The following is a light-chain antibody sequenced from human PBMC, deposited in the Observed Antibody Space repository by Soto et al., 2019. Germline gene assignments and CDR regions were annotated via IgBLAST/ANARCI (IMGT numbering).Light chain of an antibody. V-gene: IGKV3-11*01. Sequence: EILLTQSPATLSFSPGGLATPSFRATRSVSSYLAWYQQKPGQAPRLLIYDASSRPTDIPARFSGSGSGTDFTLTISSLEPEDFALYYCQQRSNWPITFGQGTRLEIK. J-gene: IGKJ5*01. CDR2: DAS. CDR3: QQRSNWPIT. CDR1: RSVSSY.